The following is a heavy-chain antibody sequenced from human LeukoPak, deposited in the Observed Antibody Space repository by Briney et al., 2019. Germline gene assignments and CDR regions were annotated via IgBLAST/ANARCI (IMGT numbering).Heavy chain of an antibody. D-gene: IGHD1-26*01. CDR1: GLTLSSYW. CDR2: INTDGSST. Sequence: GGSLRLSCAAAGLTLSSYWMVCVRQAPGKGLVWVSRINTDGSSTSYVDSVKGRFTISRDNAKNTLYLQMNSLRAEDAAVYYCATYGCGGSYSYWGQGTLVTVSS. CDR3: ATYGCGGSYSY. J-gene: IGHJ4*02. V-gene: IGHV3-74*01.